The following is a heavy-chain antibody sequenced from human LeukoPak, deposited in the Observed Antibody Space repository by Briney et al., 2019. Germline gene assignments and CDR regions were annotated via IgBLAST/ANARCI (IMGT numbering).Heavy chain of an antibody. CDR3: ARGPRNGP. V-gene: IGHV1-8*01. CDR1: GYPFTTYE. D-gene: IGHD1-1*01. Sequence: ASVKVSCKTSGYPFTTYEINWVRQAAGQGLEWMGWVHPDTGYADYAQKFQGRVTMTSDTSISTAYMELSSLRSDDTAVYFCARGPRNGPWGREPWSPSPQ. CDR2: VHPDTGYA. J-gene: IGHJ5*02.